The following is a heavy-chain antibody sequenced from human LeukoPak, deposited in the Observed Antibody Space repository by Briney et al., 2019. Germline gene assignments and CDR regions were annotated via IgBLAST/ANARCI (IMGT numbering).Heavy chain of an antibody. CDR3: AKWNTPKGSWADP. V-gene: IGHV3-30*02. J-gene: IGHJ5*02. CDR2: IRYDGSNK. Sequence: QAGGSLRLSCAASGFTFSSYGMHWVRQAPGKGLEWVAFIRYDGSNKYYADSVKGRFTISRDNSKNTLYLQMNSLRAEDTAVYYCAKWNTPKGSWADPWGQGTLVTVSS. CDR1: GFTFSSYG. D-gene: IGHD3-10*01.